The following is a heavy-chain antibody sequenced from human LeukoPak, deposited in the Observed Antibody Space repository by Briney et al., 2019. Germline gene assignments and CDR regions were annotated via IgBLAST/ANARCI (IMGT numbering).Heavy chain of an antibody. Sequence: GRSLRLSCAASGFTFSSYGMHWVRRAPGKGLEWVAVISYDGSNKYYADSVKGRFTISRDNSKNTPYLQMNSLRAEDTAVYYCAKGSGSGWYNWFDPWGQGTLVTVSS. J-gene: IGHJ5*02. CDR1: GFTFSSYG. CDR3: AKGSGSGWYNWFDP. D-gene: IGHD6-19*01. V-gene: IGHV3-30*18. CDR2: ISYDGSNK.